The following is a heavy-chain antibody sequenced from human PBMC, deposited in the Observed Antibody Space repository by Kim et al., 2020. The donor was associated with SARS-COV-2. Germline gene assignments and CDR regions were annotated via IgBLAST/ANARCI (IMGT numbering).Heavy chain of an antibody. Sequence: SVKGRFTISRDNAKNSLYLQMNSLRAEDTAVYYCARGRYSYSSWSYFDYWGQGTLVTVSS. J-gene: IGHJ4*02. V-gene: IGHV3-21*01. CDR3: ARGRYSYSSWSYFDY. D-gene: IGHD5-18*01.